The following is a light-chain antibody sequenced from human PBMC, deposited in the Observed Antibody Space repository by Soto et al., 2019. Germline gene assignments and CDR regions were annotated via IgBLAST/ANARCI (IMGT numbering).Light chain of an antibody. CDR2: SNN. Sequence: SVLTQPPSASGTPGQRVTISCSGRRSNIGSNTVNWYQQLPGTAPKLLIYSNNQRPSGVPDRFSGSKSGTSASLAISGLQSEDEADYYCAAWDDSLNVVFGGGTKLTVL. CDR1: RSNIGSNT. V-gene: IGLV1-44*01. CDR3: AAWDDSLNVV. J-gene: IGLJ2*01.